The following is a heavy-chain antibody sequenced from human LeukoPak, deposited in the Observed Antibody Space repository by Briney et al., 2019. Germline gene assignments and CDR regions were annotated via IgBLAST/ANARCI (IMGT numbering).Heavy chain of an antibody. CDR1: GGSISSYY. V-gene: IGHV4-59*08. CDR2: IYYSGST. D-gene: IGHD1-26*01. Sequence: SETPSLTCTVSGGSISSYYWSWIRQPPGKGLEWIGYIYYSGSTNYNPSLKSRVTISVDTSKNQFSLKLSSVTAADTAVYYCARANSGSYLDYWGQGTLVTVSS. J-gene: IGHJ4*02. CDR3: ARANSGSYLDY.